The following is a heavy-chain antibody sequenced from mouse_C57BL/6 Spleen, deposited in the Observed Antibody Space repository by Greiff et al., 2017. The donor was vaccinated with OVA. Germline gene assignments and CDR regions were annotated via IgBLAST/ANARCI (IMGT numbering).Heavy chain of an antibody. J-gene: IGHJ4*01. CDR1: GFTFSSYA. CDR3: ARVDYAMDY. V-gene: IGHV5-4*01. CDR2: ISDGGSYT. Sequence: EVHLVESGGGLVKPGGSLKLSCAASGFTFSSYAMSWVRQTPEKRLEWVATISDGGSYTYYPDNVKGRFTISRDNAKNNLYLQMSHLKSEDTAMYYCARVDYAMDYWGQGTSVTVSS.